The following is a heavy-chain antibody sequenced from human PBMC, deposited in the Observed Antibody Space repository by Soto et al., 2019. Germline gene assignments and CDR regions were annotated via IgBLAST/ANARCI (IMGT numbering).Heavy chain of an antibody. D-gene: IGHD2-15*01. V-gene: IGHV1-18*01. CDR1: GYTFTSYG. J-gene: IGHJ4*02. CDR3: ARSVLYCSGGSCNVDFDY. Sequence: ASVKVSCKASGYTFTSYGISWVRQAPGQGLEWMGWISAYNGNTNYAQKLQGRDTMTTDTSTSTAYMELRSLRSDDTAVYYCARSVLYCSGGSCNVDFDYWGQGTLVTVSS. CDR2: ISAYNGNT.